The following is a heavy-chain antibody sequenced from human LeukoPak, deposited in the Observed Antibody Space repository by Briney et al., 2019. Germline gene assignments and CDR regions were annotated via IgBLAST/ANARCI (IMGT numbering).Heavy chain of an antibody. D-gene: IGHD4-17*01. CDR2: IKSKTDGGTT. Sequence: GGSLRLSCAASGFTFSNAWMSWVRQAPGKGLEWVGRIKSKTDGGTTDYAAPVKGRFTISRDDSKNTLYLQMNSLKTGDTAVYYCTTDDYGDYPLFDYWGQGTLVTVSS. CDR1: GFTFSNAW. V-gene: IGHV3-15*01. J-gene: IGHJ4*02. CDR3: TTDDYGDYPLFDY.